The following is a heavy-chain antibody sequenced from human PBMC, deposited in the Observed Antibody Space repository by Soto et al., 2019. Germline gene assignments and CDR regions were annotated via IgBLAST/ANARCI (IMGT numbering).Heavy chain of an antibody. CDR1: GFTFSGYA. D-gene: IGHD5-18*01. CDR3: ARAADTAMVFLPNDY. CDR2: ISYDGSNK. J-gene: IGHJ4*02. V-gene: IGHV3-30-3*01. Sequence: GGSLRLSCAASGFTFSGYAMHWVRQAPGKGLEWVAVISYDGSNKYYADSVKGRFTISRDNSKNTLYLQMNSLRAEDTAVYYCARAADTAMVFLPNDYWGQGTLVTVSS.